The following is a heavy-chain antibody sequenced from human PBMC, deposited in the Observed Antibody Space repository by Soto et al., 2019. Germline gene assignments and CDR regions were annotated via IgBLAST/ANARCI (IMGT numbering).Heavy chain of an antibody. CDR2: INAGNGNT. V-gene: IGHV1-3*01. CDR1: GYTFTSYD. Sequence: QVQLVQSGAEVKKPGASVKVSCKASGYTFTSYDMHWVRQAPGQRLEWMGWINAGNGNTKYSQKFQGRVTITRDTSASTVYMELSSLRSEDTAVYYCARDYGDYVFDYWGQGTLVTVSS. D-gene: IGHD4-17*01. CDR3: ARDYGDYVFDY. J-gene: IGHJ4*02.